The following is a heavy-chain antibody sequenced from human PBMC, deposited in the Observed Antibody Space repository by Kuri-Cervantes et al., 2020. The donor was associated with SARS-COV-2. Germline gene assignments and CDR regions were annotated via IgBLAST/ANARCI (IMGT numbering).Heavy chain of an antibody. J-gene: IGHJ6*02. D-gene: IGHD4-17*01. CDR1: GFTFSTYA. CDR3: AKTFYGLSGMDV. V-gene: IGHV3-23*01. CDR2: ISGSGDTT. Sequence: LSLTCAASGFTFSTYAMTWVRQAPGKGLDWVSSISGSGDTTYYADSVKGRFTISRDNSRNTLYLQMKSLRAEDTALYYCAKTFYGLSGMDVWGQGTTVTVSS.